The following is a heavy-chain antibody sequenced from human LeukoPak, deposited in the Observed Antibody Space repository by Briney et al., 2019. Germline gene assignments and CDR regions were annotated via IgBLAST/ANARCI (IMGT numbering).Heavy chain of an antibody. V-gene: IGHV3-49*03. J-gene: IGHJ4*02. CDR1: GFNFGEYA. Sequence: GGSLRLSCTTSGFNFGEYAMSWFRQAPEKGLEGVGFITNKAFGGTAAYAASVKGRFTISRDDSRSIAYLQMDNLRTEDTGVYYCTRDEYGVGSNFFDYWGQGTLVTVST. D-gene: IGHD4-17*01. CDR3: TRDEYGVGSNFFDY. CDR2: ITNKAFGGTA.